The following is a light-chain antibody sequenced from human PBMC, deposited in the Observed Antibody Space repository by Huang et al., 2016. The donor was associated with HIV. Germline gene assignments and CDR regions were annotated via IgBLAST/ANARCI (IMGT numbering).Light chain of an antibody. CDR3: QQYGSSPYT. J-gene: IGKJ2*01. Sequence: EIVLTQSPGTLSLSPGERPTLSCRASQSVSSNYLAWYQQKPGQAPRLLIYGASSRATGSPDRFSGSGSGTDFTLTISRREPEEFAVYYCQQYGSSPYTFGQGTKLEI. V-gene: IGKV3-20*01. CDR2: GAS. CDR1: QSVSSNY.